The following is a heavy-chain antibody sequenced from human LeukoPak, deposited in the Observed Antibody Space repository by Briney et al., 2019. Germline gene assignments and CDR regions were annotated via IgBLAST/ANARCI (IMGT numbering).Heavy chain of an antibody. CDR2: IYTSGST. Sequence: SETLSLTCTVPGGSISSYYWSWIRQPAGKGLEWIGRIYTSGSTNYNPSLKSRVTMSVATSKNQFSLKLSSVTAADTAVYYCAAASTVVTTFDYWGQGTLVTVSS. D-gene: IGHD4-23*01. V-gene: IGHV4-4*07. CDR3: AAASTVVTTFDY. J-gene: IGHJ4*02. CDR1: GGSISSYY.